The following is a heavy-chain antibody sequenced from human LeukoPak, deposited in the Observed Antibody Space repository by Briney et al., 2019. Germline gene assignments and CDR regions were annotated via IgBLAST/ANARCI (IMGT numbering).Heavy chain of an antibody. J-gene: IGHJ4*02. CDR2: LSGSGNNT. CDR3: AKTDGSSCYGGLDY. D-gene: IGHD2-15*01. Sequence: PGGSWRLSCAAPGFPFSSYALSWVRKVPGKGLEWVSALSGSGNNTHYADSAKGRFTISRDNSKNTLYLQMNSLRAEDTAVYYCAKTDGSSCYGGLDYWGQGTLVTVSS. V-gene: IGHV3-23*01. CDR1: GFPFSSYA.